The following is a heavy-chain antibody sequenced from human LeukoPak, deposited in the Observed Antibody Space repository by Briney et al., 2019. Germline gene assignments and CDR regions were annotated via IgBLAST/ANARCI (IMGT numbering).Heavy chain of an antibody. CDR3: ARDGTYGSGIPFDY. CDR1: GGSISSSNW. V-gene: IGHV4-4*02. Sequence: SGTLSLTCAVSGGSISSSNWWSWVRQPPGKGLEWIGGIYHSGSTNYNPSLKSRVTISVDKSKNQFYLKLSSVTAADTAVYYCARDGTYGSGIPFDYWGQGTLVTVSS. CDR2: IYHSGST. J-gene: IGHJ4*02. D-gene: IGHD3-10*01.